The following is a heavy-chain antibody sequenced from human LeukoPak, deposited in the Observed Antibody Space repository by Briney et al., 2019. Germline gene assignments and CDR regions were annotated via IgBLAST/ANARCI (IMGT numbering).Heavy chain of an antibody. J-gene: IGHJ4*02. V-gene: IGHV1-46*01. Sequence: ASVKVSCKASGYTFSDSYIHWVRQAPGQGLEWMGIINPSAGITTYAQKFQGRVTMTSDTSTSTIYMDLSSLKFEDTAVYYCARDSEAVAGLDWWSQGTLVTVSS. D-gene: IGHD6-19*01. CDR2: INPSAGIT. CDR3: ARDSEAVAGLDW. CDR1: GYTFSDSY.